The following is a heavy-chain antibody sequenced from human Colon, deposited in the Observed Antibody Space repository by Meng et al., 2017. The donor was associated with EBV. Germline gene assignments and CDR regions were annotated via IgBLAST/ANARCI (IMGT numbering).Heavy chain of an antibody. J-gene: IGHJ4*02. D-gene: IGHD2-8*02. V-gene: IGHV4-34*12. CDR2: IIHGGSP. Sequence: QVELQRGGAGLLKASETLSRTCAVNGGSISGAYWDWIRQPPGKGLEGIGEIIHGGSPSYKPSLKSRVTISIDTSKNQLSLMLSSVTAADTAVYYCARRPTGIDYWGQGTLVTVSS. CDR1: GGSISGAY. CDR3: ARRPTGIDY.